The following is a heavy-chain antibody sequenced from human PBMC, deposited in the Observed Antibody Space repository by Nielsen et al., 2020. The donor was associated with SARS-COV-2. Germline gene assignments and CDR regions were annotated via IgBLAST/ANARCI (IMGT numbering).Heavy chain of an antibody. CDR3: ARHDVTIFGVVSCNALDY. CDR2: IDPSDSYT. Sequence: KVSCKGSGYSFTSYWISWVRQMPGKGLEWMGRIDPSDSYTNYSPSFQGHVTISADKSISTAYLQWSSLKASDTAMYYCARHDVTIFGVVSCNALDYWGQGTLVTVSS. CDR1: GYSFTSYW. J-gene: IGHJ4*02. D-gene: IGHD3-3*01. V-gene: IGHV5-10-1*01.